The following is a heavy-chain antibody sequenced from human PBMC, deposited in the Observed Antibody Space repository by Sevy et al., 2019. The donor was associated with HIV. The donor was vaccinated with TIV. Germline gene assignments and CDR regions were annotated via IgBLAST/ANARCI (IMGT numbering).Heavy chain of an antibody. Sequence: GGSLRLSCAASGFSFDNYPMSWVRQAPGKGLEWVSAISATGGSTYTADFVKGRFTVSRDNSKNTLYLQMNSLRAEDTAVYYCARAVEDYSDSSGWDWYFDLWGRGTLVTVSS. CDR2: ISATGGST. CDR1: GFSFDNYP. V-gene: IGHV3-23*01. J-gene: IGHJ2*01. CDR3: ARAVEDYSDSSGWDWYFDL. D-gene: IGHD3-22*01.